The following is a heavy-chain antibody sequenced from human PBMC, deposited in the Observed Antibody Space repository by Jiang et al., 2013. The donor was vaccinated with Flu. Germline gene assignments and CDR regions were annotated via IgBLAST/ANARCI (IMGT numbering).Heavy chain of an antibody. V-gene: IGHV4-39*01. CDR1: GSISSSSYY. Sequence: GSISSSSYYWGWIRQPPGKGLEWIGSIYYSGSTYYNPSLKSRVTISVDTSKNQFSLKLSSVTAADTAVYYCARLSITMVRGVIKKYYYDSSGPPAPFDYWGQGTLVTVSS. CDR2: IYYSGST. CDR3: ARLSITMVRGVIKKYYYDSSGPPAPFDY. D-gene: IGHD3-10*01. J-gene: IGHJ4*02.